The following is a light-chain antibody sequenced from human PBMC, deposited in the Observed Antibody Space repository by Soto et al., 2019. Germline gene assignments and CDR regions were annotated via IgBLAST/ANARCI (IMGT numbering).Light chain of an antibody. CDR2: EVS. V-gene: IGLV2-8*01. J-gene: IGLJ1*01. CDR3: XSYAGSNNAYV. CDR1: SSDVGGYNY. Sequence: QSALTQPPSASGSPGQSVTISCTGTSSDVGGYNYVSWYQQHPGXAPXXMIXEVSKRXXXXXXXXXGSXSGNXXSXTVXGXXXXXXXXXYCXSYAGSNNAYVFGTGTKVTVL.